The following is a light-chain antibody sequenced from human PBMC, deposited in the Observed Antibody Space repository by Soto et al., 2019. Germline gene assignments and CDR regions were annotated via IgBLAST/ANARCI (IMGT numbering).Light chain of an antibody. CDR3: QQYDNVGIT. V-gene: IGKV1-33*01. J-gene: IGKJ5*01. Sequence: IQMTQSPSSLSASVGDRVTITCRASHDISTHLNWYQQMPGKAPKLLIYETSNVQTGVPSRFSGHGSGTDFVFTISSLQPEDIGTYYCQQYDNVGITFDQGTRLDIK. CDR2: ETS. CDR1: HDISTH.